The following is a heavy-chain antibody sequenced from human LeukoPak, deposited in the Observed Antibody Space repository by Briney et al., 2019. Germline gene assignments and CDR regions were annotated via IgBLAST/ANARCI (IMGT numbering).Heavy chain of an antibody. V-gene: IGHV4-59*01. CDR2: IYYSGSP. CDR3: AGDVMSTALDAFDV. CDR1: GGSIKSYY. J-gene: IGHJ3*01. D-gene: IGHD1-1*01. Sequence: SKTLSLTCTVSGGSIKSYYWNWIRRPPGKGLELIGYIYYSGSPTYNPSLKGRVTISVDTSKNQFSLQLSSVTAADTAVYYCAGDVMSTALDAFDVWGQGTVVTVSS.